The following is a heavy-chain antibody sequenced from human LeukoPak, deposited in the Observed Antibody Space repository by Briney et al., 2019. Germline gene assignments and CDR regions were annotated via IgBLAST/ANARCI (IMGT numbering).Heavy chain of an antibody. J-gene: IGHJ4*02. D-gene: IGHD3-10*01. V-gene: IGHV3-21*04. CDR3: ARGQKSALTYGSGTSAYYFDY. CDR1: GFNISNYR. Sequence: GGSLRLSCVASGFNISNYRINWVRQAPGKGLEWLSSISTRSKYRQYADSLKGRFTISRDNAKNSSYLHIGSLRSEDTAVYYCARGQKSALTYGSGTSAYYFDYWGQGTLVTVSS. CDR2: ISTRSKYR.